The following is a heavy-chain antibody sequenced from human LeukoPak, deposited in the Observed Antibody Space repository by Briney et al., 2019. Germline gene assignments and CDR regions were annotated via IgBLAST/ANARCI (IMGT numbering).Heavy chain of an antibody. D-gene: IGHD3-22*01. V-gene: IGHV3-74*01. CDR2: INSDGSST. CDR3: ARDNRYYDSSGYYHPGLDY. J-gene: IGHJ4*02. Sequence: GGSLRLSCAASGFTFSSYWMHWVRQAPGKGLVWVSRINSDGSSTSYADSVKGRFTISRDNAKNTLYLQMNSLRAEDTAVYYCARDNRYYDSSGYYHPGLDYWGQGTLVTVSS. CDR1: GFTFSSYW.